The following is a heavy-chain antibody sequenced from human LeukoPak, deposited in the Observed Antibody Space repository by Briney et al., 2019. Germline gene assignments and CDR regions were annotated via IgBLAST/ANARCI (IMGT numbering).Heavy chain of an antibody. CDR1: GGSISSYY. CDR3: ARGGVLLWFRELFGAFDI. J-gene: IGHJ3*02. D-gene: IGHD3-10*01. CDR2: IYYSGST. Sequence: SETLSLTCTVSGGSISSYYWSWIRQPPGKGLEWIGYIYYSGSTNYNPSLKSRVTISVDTSKNQFSLKLSSVTAADTAVYYCARGGVLLWFRELFGAFDIWGQGTMVTVSS. V-gene: IGHV4-59*01.